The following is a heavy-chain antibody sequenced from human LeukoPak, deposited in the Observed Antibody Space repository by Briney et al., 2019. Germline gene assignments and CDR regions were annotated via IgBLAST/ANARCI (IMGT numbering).Heavy chain of an antibody. Sequence: ASVKVSCKASGYTFTDYYMHWVRQAPGQGLEWMGWINPNNGGTYSTQKFQGWVTMTRETSISTAYMELSRLTSDDTAVYYCARANPLHCSSTSCLFDYWGQGSLVTVSS. V-gene: IGHV1-2*04. CDR2: INPNNGGT. D-gene: IGHD2-2*01. CDR1: GYTFTDYY. CDR3: ARANPLHCSSTSCLFDY. J-gene: IGHJ4*02.